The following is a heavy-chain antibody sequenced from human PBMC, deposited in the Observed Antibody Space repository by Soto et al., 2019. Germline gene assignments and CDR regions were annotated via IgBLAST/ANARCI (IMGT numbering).Heavy chain of an antibody. CDR3: ARDLAVAGTDDAFDI. J-gene: IGHJ3*02. V-gene: IGHV1-69*04. CDR2: IIPILGIA. D-gene: IGHD6-19*01. Sequence: ASVKVSCKASGGTFSSYTISWVRQAPGQGLEWMGRIIPILGIANYAQKFQGRVTITADKSTSTACMELSSLRSEDTAVYYCARDLAVAGTDDAFDIWGQGTMVTVSS. CDR1: GGTFSSYT.